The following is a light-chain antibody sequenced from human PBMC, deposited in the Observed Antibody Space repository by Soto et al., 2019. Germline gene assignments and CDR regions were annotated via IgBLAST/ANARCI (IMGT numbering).Light chain of an antibody. CDR3: QQSYSTPLT. J-gene: IGKJ4*01. V-gene: IGKV1-39*01. CDR2: AAS. Sequence: DIQMTQSPSSLSASVGDRVTITCRASQSISTYLNWYQQKPGKAPKLLIYAASSLQSGVPSSFSGSGSGTGFTLTISSLQPEDFATYYCQQSYSTPLTFGGGTKVEIK. CDR1: QSISTY.